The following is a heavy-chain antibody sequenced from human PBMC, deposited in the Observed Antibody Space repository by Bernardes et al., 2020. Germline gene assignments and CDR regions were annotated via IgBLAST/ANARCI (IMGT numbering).Heavy chain of an antibody. CDR2: VNVNTGGT. D-gene: IGHD3-10*01. J-gene: IGHJ4*02. CDR1: GYTFVASY. V-gene: IGHV1-2*02. Sequence: ASVKVSCKASGYTFVASYMHWVRQAPGQGPEWIGWVNVNTGGTNYAQKFRGRAAMTRDTSISTAYMELSRLRSDDTAIYYCARGKLNGDDFDYWGQGSLVTVSS. CDR3: ARGKLNGDDFDY.